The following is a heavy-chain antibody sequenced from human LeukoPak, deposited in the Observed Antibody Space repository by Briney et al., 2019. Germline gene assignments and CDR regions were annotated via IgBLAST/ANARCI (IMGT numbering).Heavy chain of an antibody. D-gene: IGHD3-3*01. Sequence: LAGGSLRLSCAASGFTFSSYWMNWVRQAPGKGLEWVSAISGSGGSTYYADSVKGRFTISRDNSKNTLYLQMNSLRAEDTAVYYCAKEGSLYDFWSGYLDNPFDYWGQGTLVTVSS. J-gene: IGHJ4*02. V-gene: IGHV3-23*01. CDR2: ISGSGGST. CDR1: GFTFSSYW. CDR3: AKEGSLYDFWSGYLDNPFDY.